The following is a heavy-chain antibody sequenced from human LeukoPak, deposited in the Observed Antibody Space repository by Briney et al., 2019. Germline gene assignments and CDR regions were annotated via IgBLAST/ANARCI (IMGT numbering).Heavy chain of an antibody. CDR1: GGTFSSYA. V-gene: IGHV1-69*13. J-gene: IGHJ4*02. CDR2: IIPIFGTA. CDR3: ARGWFGEPADY. Sequence: ASVKVSCKASGGTFSSYAISWVRQAPGQGLEWMGGIIPIFGTANYAQKFQGRVTITADESTSTAYMELSSLRSGDTAVYYCARGWFGEPADYWGQGTLVTVSS. D-gene: IGHD3-10*01.